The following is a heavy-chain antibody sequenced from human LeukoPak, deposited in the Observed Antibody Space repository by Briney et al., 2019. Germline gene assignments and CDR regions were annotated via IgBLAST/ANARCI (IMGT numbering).Heavy chain of an antibody. Sequence: GGSLRLSCAASGFTFSSYAMSWVRQAPGKGLEWVSRISGSGGTTYYADSVKGRFTISRDNPNNTLDLQMNSLTAEDMAVYYCAKGPVAVAGYYFDHWGQGTLVTVSS. D-gene: IGHD6-19*01. CDR1: GFTFSSYA. CDR3: AKGPVAVAGYYFDH. V-gene: IGHV3-23*01. CDR2: ISGSGGTT. J-gene: IGHJ4*02.